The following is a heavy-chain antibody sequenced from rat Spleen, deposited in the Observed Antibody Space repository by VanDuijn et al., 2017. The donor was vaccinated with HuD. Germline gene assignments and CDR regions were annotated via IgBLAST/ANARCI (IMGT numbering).Heavy chain of an antibody. CDR2: ITYDGSNT. CDR3: ARRHYGYTDYFDY. CDR1: GFTFSDYN. D-gene: IGHD1-9*01. J-gene: IGHJ2*01. Sequence: EVQLVESGGGLVQPGRSLRLSCAASGFTFSDYNMAWVRQAPRKGLEWVAIITYDGSNTYYRDSVRGRFTISRDNADSTLYLQMDSLRSEDTATYYCARRHYGYTDYFDYWGQGVMVTVSS. V-gene: IGHV5-7*01.